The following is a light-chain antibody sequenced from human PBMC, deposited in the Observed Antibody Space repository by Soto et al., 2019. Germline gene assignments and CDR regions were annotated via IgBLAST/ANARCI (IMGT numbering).Light chain of an antibody. V-gene: IGKV2-30*01. Sequence: DVVMTQSPLSLPVTLGQPASISCRSSQSPLYSDGNTYLSWFHQRPGQSPRRLIYKVSHRDSGAXDXSSGSGSGTDFTLQINRVEAEDLGVYYCMQGTYWPYTFGQGTKLEIK. J-gene: IGKJ2*01. CDR1: QSPLYSDGNTY. CDR3: MQGTYWPYT. CDR2: KVS.